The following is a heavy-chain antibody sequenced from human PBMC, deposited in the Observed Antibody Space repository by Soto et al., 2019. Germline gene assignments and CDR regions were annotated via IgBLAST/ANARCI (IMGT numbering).Heavy chain of an antibody. Sequence: ASVKISCKASGYTFTSYGISWVRQAPGQGLEWMGWISAYSGNTNYAQKLQGRVTMTTDTSTSTAYMELRSLGSDDTAVYYCARDYYDSSGYYYVMRGDAFDIWGQGTMVTVSS. J-gene: IGHJ3*02. CDR3: ARDYYDSSGYYYVMRGDAFDI. CDR2: ISAYSGNT. D-gene: IGHD3-22*01. CDR1: GYTFTSYG. V-gene: IGHV1-18*04.